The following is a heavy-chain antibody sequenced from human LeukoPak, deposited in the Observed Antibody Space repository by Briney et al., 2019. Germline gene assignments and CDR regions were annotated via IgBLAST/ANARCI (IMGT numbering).Heavy chain of an antibody. Sequence: ASVKVSCKASGGTFISYAISWVRQAPGQGLEWMGGIIPIFGTANYAQKFQGRVTITADESTSTAYMELSSLRSEDTAVYYCARRRGLLAANRNWFDPWGQGTLVTVSS. CDR3: ARRRGLLAANRNWFDP. CDR1: GGTFISYA. CDR2: IIPIFGTA. D-gene: IGHD6-13*01. J-gene: IGHJ5*02. V-gene: IGHV1-69*01.